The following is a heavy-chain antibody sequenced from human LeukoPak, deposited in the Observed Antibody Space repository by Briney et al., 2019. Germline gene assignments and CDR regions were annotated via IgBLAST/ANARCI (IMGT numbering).Heavy chain of an antibody. D-gene: IGHD6-13*01. V-gene: IGHV1-8*03. Sequence: GASVKVSCKASGYTFTGYYMHWVRQASGQGLEWMGWMNPNSGNTGYAQKFQGRVTITRNTSISTAYMELSSLRSEDTAVYYCARGRSWYPPDYWGQGTLVTVSS. CDR2: MNPNSGNT. CDR1: GYTFTGYY. CDR3: ARGRSWYPPDY. J-gene: IGHJ4*02.